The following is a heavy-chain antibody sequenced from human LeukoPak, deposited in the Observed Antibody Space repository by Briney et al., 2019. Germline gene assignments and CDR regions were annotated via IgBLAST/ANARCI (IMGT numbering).Heavy chain of an antibody. V-gene: IGHV3-20*04. CDR2: INRNGGDT. J-gene: IGHJ4*02. CDR3: ARDPSGSRYFDY. Sequence: PGGSLRLSCAASGFTFEEYGINWVRQVPGKGLEWVAGINRNGGDTGYSDSVEGRFTISRDNAKNSLYLQMNSLRAEDTAFYYCARDPSGSRYFDYWGQGTLVTVSS. D-gene: IGHD6-6*01. CDR1: GFTFEEYG.